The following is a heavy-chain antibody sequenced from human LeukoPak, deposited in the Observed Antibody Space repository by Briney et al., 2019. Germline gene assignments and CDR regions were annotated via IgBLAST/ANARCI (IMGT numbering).Heavy chain of an antibody. Sequence: GGSLRLSCAASGFTFSSYAMSWVRQAPGKGLEWVSGISGSGWSTYYADSVKGRFTISRDNSKNTLYLQMNSLRAEDTAVYYCAKELIWFGESDYWGQGTLVTVSS. J-gene: IGHJ4*02. D-gene: IGHD3-10*01. CDR1: GFTFSSYA. V-gene: IGHV3-23*01. CDR2: ISGSGWST. CDR3: AKELIWFGESDY.